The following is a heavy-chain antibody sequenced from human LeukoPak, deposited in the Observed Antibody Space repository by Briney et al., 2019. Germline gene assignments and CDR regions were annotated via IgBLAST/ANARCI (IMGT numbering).Heavy chain of an antibody. V-gene: IGHV3-43*01. Sequence: GGSLRLSCAASGFTFDDYTMHWVRQAPGKGLEWVSLISWDGGSTYYADSVKGRFTISRDNSKNTLYLQMNSLRAEDTAVYYCAKGTYEIVGATFIFDYWGQGTLVTVSS. CDR3: AKGTYEIVGATFIFDY. CDR2: ISWDGGST. CDR1: GFTFDDYT. D-gene: IGHD1-26*01. J-gene: IGHJ4*02.